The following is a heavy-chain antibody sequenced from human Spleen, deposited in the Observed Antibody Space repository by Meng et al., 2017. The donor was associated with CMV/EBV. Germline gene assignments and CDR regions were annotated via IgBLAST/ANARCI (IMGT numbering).Heavy chain of an antibody. CDR3: ARDRATPYHYGMDV. Sequence: GGSLRLSCAASGFMFSSDWMHWVRQAPGKGLVWVSRINSDGSITTYADSVRGRFTISRDNAKNSLYLQMDSLRAEDTAIYYCARDRATPYHYGMDVWGQGTTVTVSS. CDR2: INSDGSIT. D-gene: IGHD2-21*01. V-gene: IGHV3-74*01. CDR1: GFMFSSDW. J-gene: IGHJ6*02.